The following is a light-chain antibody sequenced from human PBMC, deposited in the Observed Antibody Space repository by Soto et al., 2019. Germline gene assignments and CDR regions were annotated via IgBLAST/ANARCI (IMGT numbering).Light chain of an antibody. Sequence: EIVLTQSPATLSLSPGERTTLSCRASQSVSSYLAWYQQKPGQAPRLLIYDASNRATGIPARFSGSGSGTDFTLTISSLEPEDFAVYYCQQYGSSPPTTFGQGKRLEIK. V-gene: IGKV3-11*01. CDR1: QSVSSY. CDR2: DAS. J-gene: IGKJ5*01. CDR3: QQYGSSPPTT.